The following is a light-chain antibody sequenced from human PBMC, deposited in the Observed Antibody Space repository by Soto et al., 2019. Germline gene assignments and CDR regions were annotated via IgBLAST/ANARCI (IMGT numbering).Light chain of an antibody. V-gene: IGKV3-15*01. J-gene: IGKJ1*01. CDR1: QSVSID. CDR2: GAS. Sequence: EIVLTQSTGNLSLSPCDRATLSCRASQSVSIDLAWYQQTPGQAPRLLIYGASTRATGIPVRFSGSASGTEFTLTISSLQSEDFTVYYCQQYNKWPLTFGQGTKVDI. CDR3: QQYNKWPLT.